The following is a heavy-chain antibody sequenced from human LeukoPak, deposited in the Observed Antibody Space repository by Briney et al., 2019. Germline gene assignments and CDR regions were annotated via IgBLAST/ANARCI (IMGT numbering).Heavy chain of an antibody. CDR1: GLSFRKAW. J-gene: IGHJ4*02. CDR3: ATGRWWELLDY. Sequence: GGSLRLSCAVSGLSFRKAWMSWVRQAPGKGLEWVGRVKSETDGGTTNYAAPVKNRFTISRDDSNNTVYLHMNSLKVEDTGIYYCATGRWWELLDYWGQGTLVTVSS. V-gene: IGHV3-15*01. D-gene: IGHD4-23*01. CDR2: VKSETDGGTT.